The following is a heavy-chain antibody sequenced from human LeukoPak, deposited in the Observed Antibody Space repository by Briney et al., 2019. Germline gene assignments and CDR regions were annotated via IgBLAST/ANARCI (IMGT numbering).Heavy chain of an antibody. CDR3: ARGPRLQYYGSGSYSFDY. CDR2: INHSGST. J-gene: IGHJ4*02. V-gene: IGHV4-34*01. CDR1: GGSFSGYY. D-gene: IGHD3-10*01. Sequence: KPSETLSLTCAVYGGSFSGYYWSWIRQPPGKGLEWIGEINHSGSTNYNPSLKSRVTISVDTSKNQFSLKLSSVTAADTAVYYCARGPRLQYYGSGSYSFDYWGQGTLVTVSS.